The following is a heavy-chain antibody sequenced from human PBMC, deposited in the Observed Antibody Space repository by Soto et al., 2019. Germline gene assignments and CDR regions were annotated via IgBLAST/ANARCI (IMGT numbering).Heavy chain of an antibody. CDR1: GYTFTSYA. V-gene: IGHV1-3*01. CDR3: ARGMRQYQLLTNYYYYYGMDV. CDR2: INAGNGNT. J-gene: IGHJ6*02. Sequence: ASVKVSCKASGYTFTSYAMHWVRQAPGQRLEWMGWINAGNGNTKYSQKFQGRVTITRDTSASTACMELSSLRSEDTAVYYCARGMRQYQLLTNYYYYYGMDVPGQATTVTVAS. D-gene: IGHD2-2*01.